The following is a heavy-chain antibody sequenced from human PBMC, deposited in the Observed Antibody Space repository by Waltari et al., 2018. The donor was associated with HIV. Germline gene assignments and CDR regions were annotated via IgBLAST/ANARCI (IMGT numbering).Heavy chain of an antibody. D-gene: IGHD2-15*01. CDR2: INSDGSST. J-gene: IGHJ3*02. CDR1: GFTFSSYW. V-gene: IGHV3-74*01. CDR3: ARGGGLLGAFDI. Sequence: EVQLVESGGGLVQPGGSLRLYCAASGFTFSSYWMHWVRQAQGKGLVWVSRINSDGSSTSYADSVKGRFTISRDNAKNTLYLQMNSLRAEDTAVYYCARGGGLLGAFDIWGQGTMVTVSS.